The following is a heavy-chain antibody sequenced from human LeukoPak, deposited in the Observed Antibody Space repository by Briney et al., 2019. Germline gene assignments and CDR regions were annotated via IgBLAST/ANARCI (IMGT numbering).Heavy chain of an antibody. CDR1: GFTFSSYA. J-gene: IGHJ4*02. D-gene: IGHD3-3*01. V-gene: IGHV3-30*02. CDR3: ARDRHDYWSGYYVGYFDS. CDR2: IRHDESSI. Sequence: GGSLRLSCAASGFTFSSYAMSWVRQAPGKGLEWVAFIRHDESSIFYADSIKGRFTISRDNSNNTLYLQMDNLRPEDTAVYHCARDRHDYWSGYYVGYFDSWGQGILVTVSS.